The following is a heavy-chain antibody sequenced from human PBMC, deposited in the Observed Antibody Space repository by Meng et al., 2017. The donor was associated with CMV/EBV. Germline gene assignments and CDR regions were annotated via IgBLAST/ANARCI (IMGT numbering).Heavy chain of an antibody. Sequence: GESLKISCAASGFTFSSYWMSWVRQAPGKGLEWVANIKQDGSEKYYVDSVKGRFTISRDNAKNSLYLQMNSLRAEDTAVCYCARGGNQIPAAIRTYYYYYGMDVWGQGTTVTVSS. CDR2: IKQDGSEK. D-gene: IGHD2-2*01. J-gene: IGHJ6*02. V-gene: IGHV3-7*04. CDR1: GFTFSSYW. CDR3: ARGGNQIPAAIRTYYYYYGMDV.